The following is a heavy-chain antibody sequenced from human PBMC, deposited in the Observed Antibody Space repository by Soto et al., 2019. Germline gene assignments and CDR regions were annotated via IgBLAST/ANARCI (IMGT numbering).Heavy chain of an antibody. V-gene: IGHV4-30-2*01. CDR1: GGSISSGGYS. CDR3: ATAAEDAWFDY. CDR2: TYHSGST. Sequence: SETLSLTCAVSGGSISSGGYSWSWIRQPPGKGLEWIGYTYHSGSTYYNPSLKSRVTISVDRSKNQFSLKLSSVTAADTAVYYCATAAEDAWFDYWGQGTLVTVSS. J-gene: IGHJ4*02. D-gene: IGHD6-25*01.